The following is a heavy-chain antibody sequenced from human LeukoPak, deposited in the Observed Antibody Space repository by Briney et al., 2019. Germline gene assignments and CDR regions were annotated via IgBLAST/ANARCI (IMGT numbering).Heavy chain of an antibody. V-gene: IGHV3-30*18. CDR2: ISYDGSNK. Sequence: GGSLRLSCAASGFTFSSYGMHWVRQAPGKGLEWVAVISYDGSNKYYADSVKGRFTISRDNSKNTLYLQMNSLRAEDTAVYYCAKDYYMDVWGKGTTVTVSS. J-gene: IGHJ6*03. CDR1: GFTFSSYG. CDR3: AKDYYMDV.